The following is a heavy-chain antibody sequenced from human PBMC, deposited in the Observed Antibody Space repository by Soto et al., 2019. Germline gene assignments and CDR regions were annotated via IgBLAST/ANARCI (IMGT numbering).Heavy chain of an antibody. Sequence: ASVKVSCKASGYTFSSYGVTWVRQAPGQGLEWMGWISAYSGDTNSAQKYQGRVTMTTDTSTSTAYMELRSLRSDDTAVYYCARKRYSDFFTAPASGGQGTLVNVPS. J-gene: IGHJ4*02. D-gene: IGHD3-3*01. CDR3: ARKRYSDFFTAPAS. CDR2: ISAYSGDT. V-gene: IGHV1-18*01. CDR1: GYTFSSYG.